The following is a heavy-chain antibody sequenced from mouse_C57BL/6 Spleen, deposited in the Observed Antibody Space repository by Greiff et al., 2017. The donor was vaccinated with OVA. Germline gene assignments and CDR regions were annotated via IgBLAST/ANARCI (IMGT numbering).Heavy chain of an antibody. Sequence: VQLQESGPELVKPGASVKISCKASGYSFTGYYMNWVKQSPEKSLEWIGEINPSTGGTTYNQKFKAKATLTVDKSSSTAYMQLKSLTSEDSAVYYCARGGSLPGAYWGQGTLVTVSA. CDR1: GYSFTGYY. CDR3: ARGGSLPGAY. D-gene: IGHD6-2*01. J-gene: IGHJ3*01. CDR2: INPSTGGT. V-gene: IGHV1-42*01.